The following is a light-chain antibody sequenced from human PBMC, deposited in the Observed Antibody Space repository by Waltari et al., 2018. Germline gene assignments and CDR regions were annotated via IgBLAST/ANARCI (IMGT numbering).Light chain of an antibody. CDR3: HQYNDGPPFN. J-gene: IGKJ2*01. Sequence: EIVMTQSPATLSVSPGERVIISCRASQSVTTNLAWYQQKPGQPPRLLIYGASTRATDIPARFSGSGSGTEFTLTITSLQSEDFAVYYCHQYNDGPPFNFGQGTKLEIK. CDR1: QSVTTN. CDR2: GAS. V-gene: IGKV3-15*01.